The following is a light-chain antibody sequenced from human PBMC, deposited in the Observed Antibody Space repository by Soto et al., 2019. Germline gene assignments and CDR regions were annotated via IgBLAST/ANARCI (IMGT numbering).Light chain of an antibody. J-gene: IGKJ1*01. CDR3: HQRQSWPRT. CDR1: QYINTR. CDR2: QTS. V-gene: IGKV3-11*01. Sequence: EIVLTQSPATLSSFPGDRVTLSCRASQYINTRLDWYQHRPGQAPRLLLYQTSLRAAGIPARFSASGSGTDVTLTLSDVQPEDFARYYCHQRQSWPRTFGQGTKVDI.